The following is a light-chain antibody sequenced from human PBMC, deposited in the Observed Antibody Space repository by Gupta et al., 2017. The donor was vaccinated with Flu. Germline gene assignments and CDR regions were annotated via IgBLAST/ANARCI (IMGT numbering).Light chain of an antibody. Sequence: DIQLTQSPSSLSASVGDRVTITCRASQSISSYLNWYQQKPGKAPKLLIYAASSLQSGVPSRFSGSGAWTDFTITISSLQPEDFATYYCQQSYSTPWTFGQETKVEIK. J-gene: IGKJ1*01. CDR1: QSISSY. V-gene: IGKV1-39*01. CDR3: QQSYSTPWT. CDR2: AAS.